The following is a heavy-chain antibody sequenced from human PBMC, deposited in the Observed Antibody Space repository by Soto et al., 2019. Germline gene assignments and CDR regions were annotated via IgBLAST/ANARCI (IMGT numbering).Heavy chain of an antibody. CDR1: GGSMSPYY. CDR3: ARSPIKSSSWYNRYYFDY. V-gene: IGHV4-34*01. CDR2: INHSGST. J-gene: IGHJ4*02. Sequence: PSETLSLTCSVFGGSMSPYYWSWIRQPPGKGLEWIGEINHSGSTNYNPSLKSRVTISVDTSKNQFSLKLSSVTAADTAVYYCARSPIKSSSWYNRYYFDYWGQGTLVTVSS. D-gene: IGHD6-13*01.